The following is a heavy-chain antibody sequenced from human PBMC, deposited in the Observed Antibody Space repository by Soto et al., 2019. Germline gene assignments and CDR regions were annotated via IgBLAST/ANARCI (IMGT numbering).Heavy chain of an antibody. V-gene: IGHV3-23*01. D-gene: IGHD3-9*01. Sequence: GGSLRLSCAASGFTFSSYAMSWVRQAPGKGLEWVSAISGSGGSTYYADSVKGRFTISRDNSKNTLYLQMNSLRAEDTAVYYCAKDSINVGYFDLVPYWGQGTLVTVSS. CDR1: GFTFSSYA. J-gene: IGHJ4*02. CDR2: ISGSGGST. CDR3: AKDSINVGYFDLVPY.